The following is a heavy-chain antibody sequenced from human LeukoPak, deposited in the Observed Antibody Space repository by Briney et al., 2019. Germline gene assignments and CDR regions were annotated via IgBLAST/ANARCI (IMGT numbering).Heavy chain of an antibody. CDR1: GYTLTDFY. CDR2: INPNGGVT. CDR3: ARAHMTTVTLGDY. Sequence: ASVKVSCKASGYTLTDFYIHWVRQAPGQGLEWMGWINPNGGVTSYAQKFQGRVTLTRDTPISTAYMEVSRLRPDDTAVYYCARAHMTTVTLGDYWGQGTLVTVSS. V-gene: IGHV1-2*02. D-gene: IGHD4-11*01. J-gene: IGHJ4*02.